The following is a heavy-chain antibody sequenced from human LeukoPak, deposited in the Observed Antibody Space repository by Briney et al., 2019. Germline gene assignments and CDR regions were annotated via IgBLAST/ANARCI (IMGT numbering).Heavy chain of an antibody. CDR3: ARLGGSSFKD. Sequence: SETLSLTCSVSGGSISTYHWSWIRQPPGKGLEWIGYIYSSGSTNYNPSLKSRATISIDTPKNQFSLQLSPVTAADTAVYYCARLGGSSFKDWGQGTLVTVSS. CDR1: GGSISTYH. D-gene: IGHD6-6*01. CDR2: IYSSGST. V-gene: IGHV4-4*09. J-gene: IGHJ4*02.